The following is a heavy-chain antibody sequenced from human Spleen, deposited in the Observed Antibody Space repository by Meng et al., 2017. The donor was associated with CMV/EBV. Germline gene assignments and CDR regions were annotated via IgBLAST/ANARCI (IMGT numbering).Heavy chain of an antibody. CDR3: AKDRSRIAARPGAFDI. J-gene: IGHJ3*02. Sequence: GGSLRLSCAASGFTFSSYWMSWVRQAPGKGLEWVANIKQDGSEKYYVDSVKGRFTISRDNAKNSLYLQMNSLRAEDTAVYYCAKDRSRIAARPGAFDIWGQGTMVTVSS. D-gene: IGHD6-6*01. V-gene: IGHV3-7*01. CDR1: GFTFSSYW. CDR2: IKQDGSEK.